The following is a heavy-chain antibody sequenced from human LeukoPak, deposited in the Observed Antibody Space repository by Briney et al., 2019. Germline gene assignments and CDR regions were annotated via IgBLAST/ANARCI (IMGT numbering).Heavy chain of an antibody. V-gene: IGHV1-2*02. Sequence: ASVKVSCKASGYTFTGSGWYLYWLRQAPGQGLECVGWVHPNNGATLYAQKFQGRVAMTTDTSISTAYMELSRLRPDDTAMYYCARDGPAQMVDFDYWGQGTLVTVSS. CDR2: VHPNNGAT. D-gene: IGHD3-10*01. CDR1: GYTFTGSGWY. J-gene: IGHJ4*02. CDR3: ARDGPAQMVDFDY.